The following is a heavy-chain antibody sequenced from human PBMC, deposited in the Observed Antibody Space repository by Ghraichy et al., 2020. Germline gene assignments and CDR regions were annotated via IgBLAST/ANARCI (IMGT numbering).Heavy chain of an antibody. CDR2: IAGGGGSQ. CDR3: AKTKGGASHPYHFDS. Sequence: GGSLRLSCAASGFTFKNYAMGWVRQAPGKGLEWVSGIAGGGGSQYYAGSVRGLFTISRDNSKNTVYLQMNSLSAEDTALYYCAKTKGGASHPYHFDSWGQGTLVTVSS. V-gene: IGHV3-23*01. D-gene: IGHD3-16*01. J-gene: IGHJ4*02. CDR1: GFTFKNYA.